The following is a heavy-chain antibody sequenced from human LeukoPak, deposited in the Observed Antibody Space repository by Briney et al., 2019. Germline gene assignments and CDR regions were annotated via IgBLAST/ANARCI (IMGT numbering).Heavy chain of an antibody. Sequence: GGSLRLSCAASGFTFSSYDMHWVRQATGKGLEWVSAIGTAGDTYYPGSVKGRFTISRENAKNSLYLQMNSLRAGDTAVYYCARGYSSGWYADAFDIWGQGTMVTVSS. CDR2: IGTAGDT. D-gene: IGHD6-19*01. V-gene: IGHV3-13*01. CDR3: ARGYSSGWYADAFDI. CDR1: GFTFSSYD. J-gene: IGHJ3*02.